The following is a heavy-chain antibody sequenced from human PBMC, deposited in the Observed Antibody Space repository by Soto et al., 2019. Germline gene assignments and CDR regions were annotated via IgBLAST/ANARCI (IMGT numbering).Heavy chain of an antibody. Sequence: GGSLRLSCAASGFTFSSYAMHWVRQAPGKGLEWVAVISYDGSNKYYADSVKGRFTISRDNSKNTLYLQMNSLRAEDTAVYYCARADYDFWSGYYGYYYYGMDVWGQGTTVTVSS. CDR1: GFTFSSYA. J-gene: IGHJ6*02. CDR3: ARADYDFWSGYYGYYYYGMDV. V-gene: IGHV3-30-3*01. CDR2: ISYDGSNK. D-gene: IGHD3-3*01.